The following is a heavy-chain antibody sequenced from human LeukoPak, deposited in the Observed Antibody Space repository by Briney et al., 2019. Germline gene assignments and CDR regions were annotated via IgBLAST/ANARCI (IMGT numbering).Heavy chain of an antibody. Sequence: GGSLRLSCAASGFNFSNYGMHWVRQAPGKGLDWVAVIWYDGSDNYYADSVKGRFTISRENSKNTLYLQMNSLRAEDTAVYYCAKVRYSSSWYRWFDPWGQGTLVTVSS. CDR3: AKVRYSSSWYRWFDP. J-gene: IGHJ5*02. CDR2: IWYDGSDN. V-gene: IGHV3-33*06. D-gene: IGHD6-13*01. CDR1: GFNFSNYG.